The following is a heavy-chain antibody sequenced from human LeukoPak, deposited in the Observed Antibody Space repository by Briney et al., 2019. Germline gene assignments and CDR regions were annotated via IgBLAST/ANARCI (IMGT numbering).Heavy chain of an antibody. D-gene: IGHD6-19*01. J-gene: IGHJ5*02. V-gene: IGHV4-61*05. Sequence: SETLSLTCTVSGGSISSSSYYWGWIRQPPGKGLEWIGYFCFTGSTNYNPSLKSRVTISVDTSKNQFSLKLSSVTAADTAVYYCARKRRYSSGWYRWFDPWGQGTLVTVSS. CDR3: ARKRRYSSGWYRWFDP. CDR2: FCFTGST. CDR1: GGSISSSSYY.